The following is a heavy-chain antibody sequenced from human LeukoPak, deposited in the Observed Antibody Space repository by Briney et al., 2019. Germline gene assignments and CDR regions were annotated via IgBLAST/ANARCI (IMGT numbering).Heavy chain of an antibody. CDR3: ATSQDSSGCD. D-gene: IGHD3-22*01. V-gene: IGHV3-7*01. Sequence: GGSLRLSCAASGFTFSSFGMGWVRQAPGKGLEWVANIKQDGSATFYVDSVKGRFTISRDNPKNSLYLQMNSLRAEETVVYCCATSQDSSGCDWGQGTLVTVSS. J-gene: IGHJ4*02. CDR2: IKQDGSAT. CDR1: GFTFSSFG.